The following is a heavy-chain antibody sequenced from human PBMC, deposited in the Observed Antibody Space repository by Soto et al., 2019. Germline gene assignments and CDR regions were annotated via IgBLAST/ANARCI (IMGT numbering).Heavy chain of an antibody. V-gene: IGHV1-18*04. Sequence: ASVQVSFKASGCTFSAYGFTWLRQAPGQGLEWLGWISAYDGSTIYAQKVQDRVTMTRDTSTSTAFLDLRSLTSDDSAVYYCARGLIAGSYFDHWGQGTRVTVSS. D-gene: IGHD2-15*01. J-gene: IGHJ4*02. CDR1: GCTFSAYG. CDR3: ARGLIAGSYFDH. CDR2: ISAYDGST.